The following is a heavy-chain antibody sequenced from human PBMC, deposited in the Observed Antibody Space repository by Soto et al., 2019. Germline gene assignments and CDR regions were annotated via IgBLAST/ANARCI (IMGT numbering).Heavy chain of an antibody. D-gene: IGHD3-3*01. Sequence: GGSLRLSCAASGFTFSSYGMHWVRQAPGKGLEWVAVISYDGSNKYYADSVKGRFTISRDNSKNTLYLQMNSLRAEDTAVYYCAKVWSDYDFWSGVFDYWGQGTLVTVSS. J-gene: IGHJ4*02. CDR1: GFTFSSYG. V-gene: IGHV3-30*18. CDR2: ISYDGSNK. CDR3: AKVWSDYDFWSGVFDY.